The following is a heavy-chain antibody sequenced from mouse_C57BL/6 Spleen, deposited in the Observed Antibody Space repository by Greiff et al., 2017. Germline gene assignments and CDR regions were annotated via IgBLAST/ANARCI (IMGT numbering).Heavy chain of an antibody. CDR3: ARRGYDYAGFAY. V-gene: IGHV1-47*01. CDR2: FHPYNDDT. Sequence: VMLVESGAELVKPGASVKMSCKASGYTFTTYPIEWMKQNHGKSLEWIGNFHPYNDDTKYNEKFKGKATLTVEKSSSTVYLELSRLTSDDSAVYYCARRGYDYAGFAYWGQGTLVTVSA. J-gene: IGHJ3*01. D-gene: IGHD2-4*01. CDR1: GYTFTTYP.